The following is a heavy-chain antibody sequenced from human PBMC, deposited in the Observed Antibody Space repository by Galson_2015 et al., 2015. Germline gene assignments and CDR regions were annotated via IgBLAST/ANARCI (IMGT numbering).Heavy chain of an antibody. J-gene: IGHJ6*03. CDR1: GYTFTGYY. CDR3: ARQFPLITGTDNYYYYYMDV. V-gene: IGHV1-3*01. Sequence: SVKVSCKASGYTFTGYYMHWVRQAPGQGLEWMGRINAGNGNTKYSQKFQGRVTITRDTSASTAYMELSSLRSEDTAVYYCARQFPLITGTDNYYYYYMDVWGKGTTVTVSS. CDR2: INAGNGNT. D-gene: IGHD1-20*01.